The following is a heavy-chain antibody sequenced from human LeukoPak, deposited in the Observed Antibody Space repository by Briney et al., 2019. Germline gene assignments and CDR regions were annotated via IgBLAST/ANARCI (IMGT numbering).Heavy chain of an antibody. Sequence: GGSLRLSFVASGFTFSSYSVIWVRQAPGKGLEWVSSITSSSSHLSYADSLKGRFTISRDNAKNSLYLQMNSLRVEDTGVYYCARLLRRSGYYPDYWGQGTLVTVSS. CDR1: GFTFSSYS. D-gene: IGHD3-3*01. CDR3: ARLLRRSGYYPDY. CDR2: ITSSSSHL. V-gene: IGHV3-21*03. J-gene: IGHJ4*02.